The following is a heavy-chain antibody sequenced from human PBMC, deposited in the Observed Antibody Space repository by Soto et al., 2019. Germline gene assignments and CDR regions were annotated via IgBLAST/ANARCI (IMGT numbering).Heavy chain of an antibody. CDR3: ARDRLWAFDY. Sequence: DVQLVESGGGLVQPGGSLRLSCVASGFSFSDYSMKWVRQAPGKGLEWVAYIRSVGTPISYADSVKDRFTVSRDNVKNLTYLQIENLRAEDSAICYCARDRLWAFDYWGQGTLVTVSS. CDR1: GFSFSDYS. D-gene: IGHD1-26*01. J-gene: IGHJ4*02. V-gene: IGHV3-48*01. CDR2: IRSVGTPI.